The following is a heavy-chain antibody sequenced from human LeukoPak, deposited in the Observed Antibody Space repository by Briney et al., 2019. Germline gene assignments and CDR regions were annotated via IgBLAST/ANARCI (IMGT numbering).Heavy chain of an antibody. J-gene: IGHJ2*01. CDR3: ATDGYFEV. CDR1: GGSITSSSYY. CDR2: IYYTGGT. V-gene: IGHV4-39*07. Sequence: SETLSLTCSVSGGSITSSSYYWGWIRQPPEKGLEWIGSIYYTGGTNYSPSLKSRVTMSVDTSKNQFSLKLTSVTAADTAVYFCATDGYFEVWGRGTLVTVSS.